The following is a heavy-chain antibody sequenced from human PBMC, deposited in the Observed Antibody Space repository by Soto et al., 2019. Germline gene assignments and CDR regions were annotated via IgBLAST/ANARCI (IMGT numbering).Heavy chain of an antibody. J-gene: IGHJ3*02. D-gene: IGHD7-27*01. Sequence: QVQLQESGPGLVKPSETLSLTCTVSGGSISSYYWSWIRQPPGKGLEWIGYIHYSESTNYNPSLKSRVSISVDTSKNQSSLKLSSVTAADTAVYYCARDDGDAYDMWGQGTMVTVSS. CDR2: IHYSEST. V-gene: IGHV4-59*01. CDR1: GGSISSYY. CDR3: ARDDGDAYDM.